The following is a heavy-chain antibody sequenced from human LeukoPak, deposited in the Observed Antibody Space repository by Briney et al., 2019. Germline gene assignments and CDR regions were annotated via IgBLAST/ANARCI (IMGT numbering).Heavy chain of an antibody. CDR1: GGSISSYY. D-gene: IGHD1-1*01. V-gene: IGHV4-59*01. Sequence: SETLSLTCTVSGGSISSYYWSWIRQPPGQGLEWIGYIYYSGSTNYNPSLKSRVTISVDTSKNQFSLKLSSVTAADTAVYYCARGPIGMTTGWGQGTLVTVSS. J-gene: IGHJ4*02. CDR2: IYYSGST. CDR3: ARGPIGMTTG.